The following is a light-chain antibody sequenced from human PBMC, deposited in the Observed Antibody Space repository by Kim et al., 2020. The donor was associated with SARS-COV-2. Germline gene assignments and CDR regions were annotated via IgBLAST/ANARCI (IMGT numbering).Light chain of an antibody. CDR1: VLSKKY. V-gene: IGLV3-27*01. CDR3: YSAADNNVV. J-gene: IGLJ2*01. CDR2: KDS. Sequence: SGSPGQTAMITCSGDVLSKKYGRWFQQKPGQAPVLVIYKDSERPSGIPERFSGSRSGTIVTLTISGAQVEDEADYYCYSAADNNVVFGGGTQLTVL.